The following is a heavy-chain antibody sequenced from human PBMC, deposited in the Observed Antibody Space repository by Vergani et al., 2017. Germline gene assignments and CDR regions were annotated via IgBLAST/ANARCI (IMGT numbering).Heavy chain of an antibody. CDR2: SYSGDET. V-gene: IGHV3-66*02. J-gene: IGHJ5*02. Sequence: ELQLVESGGGLVQPGGSLRLSCAASGSPVSGNYMTWVRQAPGKGLEWVAHSYSGDETYYADSVEGRVTISRDTSKNTLHLQINKLRVEDTAVYYCARGNYYGSVTDFDPWGKGTWLTVPS. CDR1: GSPVSGNY. D-gene: IGHD3-10*01. CDR3: ARGNYYGSVTDFDP.